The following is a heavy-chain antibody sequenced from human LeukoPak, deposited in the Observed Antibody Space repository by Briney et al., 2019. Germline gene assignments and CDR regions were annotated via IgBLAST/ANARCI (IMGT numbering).Heavy chain of an antibody. CDR3: ARGTSRDGYNYLLYAFDI. CDR2: IYYSGST. V-gene: IGHV4-61*01. CDR1: GGSVSSGSYY. J-gene: IGHJ3*02. Sequence: MPSETLSLTCTVSGGSVSSGSYYWSWIRQPPGKGLEWIGYIYYSGSTNYNPSLKSRVTISVDTSKNQFSLKLSSVTAADTAVYYCARGTSRDGYNYLLYAFDIWGQGTMVTVSS. D-gene: IGHD5-24*01.